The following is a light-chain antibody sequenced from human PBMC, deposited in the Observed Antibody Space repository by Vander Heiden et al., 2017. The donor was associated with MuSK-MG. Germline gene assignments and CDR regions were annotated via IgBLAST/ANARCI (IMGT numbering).Light chain of an antibody. CDR1: QSISNF. CDR2: AAS. CDR3: QQSYSTPRT. J-gene: IGKJ1*01. V-gene: IGKV1-39*01. Sequence: DIQMTQSPSSLSTSVGDRVTITCRASQSISNFLNWYQQIPGKAPKLLIYAASTLQSGVPSRFSGSGSGTDFTLTIRRLKPEDFATYYCQQSYSTPRTFGQGTKVXVK.